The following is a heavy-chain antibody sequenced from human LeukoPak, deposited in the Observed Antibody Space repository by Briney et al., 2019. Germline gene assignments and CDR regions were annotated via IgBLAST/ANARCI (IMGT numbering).Heavy chain of an antibody. Sequence: GGSLRLSCAASGFTFSSYGMHWVRQAPGKGLEWVAFIRYDGSHKYYADSVKGRFTISRDNSKNTLYLQMNSLRAEDTAVYYCAISFYGSVPVFSYWGQGTLVTVSS. CDR2: IRYDGSHK. D-gene: IGHD3-10*01. J-gene: IGHJ4*02. CDR3: AISFYGSVPVFSY. V-gene: IGHV3-30*02. CDR1: GFTFSSYG.